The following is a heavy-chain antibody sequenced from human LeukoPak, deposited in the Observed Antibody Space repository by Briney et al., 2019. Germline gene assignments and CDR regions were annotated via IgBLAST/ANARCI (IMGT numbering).Heavy chain of an antibody. D-gene: IGHD2-2*01. CDR3: ARRYCSSTSCYYCDY. Sequence: SLNPSCTASVYTFTDFYIHSVLQAPGQRLEWMGWINVNRGGKNYEQRFQGRVTMTRDTCITTAYMEMSRLKSDDTAVYYCARRYCSSTSCYYCDYWGQETLVSVSS. V-gene: IGHV1-2*02. J-gene: IGHJ4*02. CDR1: VYTFTDFY. CDR2: INVNRGGK.